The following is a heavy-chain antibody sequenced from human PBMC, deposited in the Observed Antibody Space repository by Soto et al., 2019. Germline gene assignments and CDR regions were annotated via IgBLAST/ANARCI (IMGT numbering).Heavy chain of an antibody. Sequence: EVQLLESGGGLVQPGGSLRLSCAASGFAFRSYSLSWVRQAPGKGLEWVSAISGSGGITHYADSVKGRFTISRDNSKKTLYLQMNSLGAEDTAVYYRAKRGGAAAEGYFDYWGQGTLVTVSS. J-gene: IGHJ4*02. D-gene: IGHD6-13*01. CDR1: GFAFRSYS. V-gene: IGHV3-23*01. CDR2: ISGSGGIT. CDR3: AKRGGAAAEGYFDY.